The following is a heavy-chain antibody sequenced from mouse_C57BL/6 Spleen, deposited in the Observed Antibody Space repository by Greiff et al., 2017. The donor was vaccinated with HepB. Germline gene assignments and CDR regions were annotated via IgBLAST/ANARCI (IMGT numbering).Heavy chain of an antibody. CDR2: IYPGDGDT. Sequence: VQLQQSGAELVKPGASVKISCKASGYAFSSYWMNWVKQRPGKGLEWIGQIYPGDGDTNYNGKFKGKATLTADKSSSTAYMQLSSLTSEDSAVYFCARKVYGYDRGHYFDYWGQGTTLTVSS. J-gene: IGHJ2*01. V-gene: IGHV1-80*01. CDR3: ARKVYGYDRGHYFDY. CDR1: GYAFSSYW. D-gene: IGHD2-2*01.